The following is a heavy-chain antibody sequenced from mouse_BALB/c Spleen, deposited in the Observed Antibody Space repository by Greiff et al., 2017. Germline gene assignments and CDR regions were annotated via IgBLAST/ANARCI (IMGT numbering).Heavy chain of an antibody. Sequence: DVQLVESGGGLVKPGGSLKLSCAASGFAFSSYDMSWVRQTPEKRLEWVAYISSGGGSTYYPDTVKGRFTISRDNAKNTLYLQMSSLKSEDTAMYYCARHLIYYYGSSYAMDYWGQGTSVTVSS. D-gene: IGHD1-1*01. V-gene: IGHV5-12-1*01. CDR3: ARHLIYYYGSSYAMDY. CDR2: ISSGGGST. J-gene: IGHJ4*01. CDR1: GFAFSSYD.